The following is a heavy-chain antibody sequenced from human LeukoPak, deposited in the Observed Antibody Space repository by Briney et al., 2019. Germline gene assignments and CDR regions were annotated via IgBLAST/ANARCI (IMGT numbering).Heavy chain of an antibody. Sequence: SVKVSCKASGGTFSSYAISWVRQAPGQGLEWMGGIIPIFGTANYAQRFQGRVTITADKSTSTAYMELSSLRSEDTAVYYCARDREEAGLRYFDWLSDGMDVWGKGTTVTVSS. D-gene: IGHD3-9*01. V-gene: IGHV1-69*06. J-gene: IGHJ6*04. CDR2: IIPIFGTA. CDR3: ARDREEAGLRYFDWLSDGMDV. CDR1: GGTFSSYA.